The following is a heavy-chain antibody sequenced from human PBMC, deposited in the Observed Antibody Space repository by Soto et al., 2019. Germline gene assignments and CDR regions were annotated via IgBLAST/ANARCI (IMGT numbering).Heavy chain of an antibody. Sequence: QVQLVQSGAEVKKPGASVKVSCKASGYTFTSYGISWVRQAPGQGLEWMGWISAYNGNTNYAQKLQGRVTMTTDTSTSTAYMELRSLRSDDTAVYYCARDRMLLGYCSGGRCETGDYWGQGTLVTVSS. CDR1: GYTFTSYG. D-gene: IGHD2-15*01. CDR2: ISAYNGNT. J-gene: IGHJ4*02. V-gene: IGHV1-18*01. CDR3: ARDRMLLGYCSGGRCETGDY.